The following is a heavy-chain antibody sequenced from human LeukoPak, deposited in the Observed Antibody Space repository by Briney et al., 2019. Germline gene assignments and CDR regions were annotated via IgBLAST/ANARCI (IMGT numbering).Heavy chain of an antibody. CDR3: AKDDPGYYYGSGTLSP. CDR2: ISYDGSNK. V-gene: IGHV3-30*04. D-gene: IGHD3-10*01. Sequence: GGSLRLSCAASGFTFSSYAMHWVRQAPGKGLEWVAVISYDGSNKYYADSVKGRFTISRDNSKNTLYLQMNSLRAEDTAVYYCAKDDPGYYYGSGTLSPWGQGTLVTVSS. J-gene: IGHJ4*02. CDR1: GFTFSSYA.